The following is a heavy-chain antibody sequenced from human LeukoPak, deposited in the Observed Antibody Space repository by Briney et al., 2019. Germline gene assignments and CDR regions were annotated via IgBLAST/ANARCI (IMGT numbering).Heavy chain of an antibody. Sequence: QPGGSLRLSCAGSGFGLWRYSMSWLRQAPGKGLEWVADISDGGDGTHYADSVQGRFTISRDNSKNTGFLQMLSLRAHDAAFYYCVRVNYGGNSGDHFGYSGHGNLVTVSS. D-gene: IGHD4-23*01. CDR3: VRVNYGGNSGDHFGY. CDR2: ISDGGDGT. V-gene: IGHV3-23*01. CDR1: GFGLWRYS. J-gene: IGHJ4*03.